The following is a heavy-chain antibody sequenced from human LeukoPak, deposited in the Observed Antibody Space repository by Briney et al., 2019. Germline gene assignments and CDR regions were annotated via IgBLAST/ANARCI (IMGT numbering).Heavy chain of an antibody. D-gene: IGHD3-10*02. Sequence: PRRSQRLSCAASGFTFSRYGMHWVRQAPGKGLEWVAIIWYDGRTKYYADSVKGRFTISRDNSENTLYLQMDSLRAEDTAVYYCTREDVGVNFDYWGQGTLVTVSS. V-gene: IGHV3-33*01. CDR2: IWYDGRTK. CDR3: TREDVGVNFDY. CDR1: GFTFSRYG. J-gene: IGHJ4*02.